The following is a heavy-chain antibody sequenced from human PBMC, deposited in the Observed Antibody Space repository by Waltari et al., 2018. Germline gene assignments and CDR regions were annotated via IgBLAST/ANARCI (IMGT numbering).Heavy chain of an antibody. J-gene: IGHJ5*02. Sequence: QVQLQQWGAGLLKPSETLSLTCAVYGGSFSGYYWSWIRQPPGKGLEWIEEINHSGSTNYSLSLKSRVTISLDTSKNQFSLKLSSVTAADTAVYYCARSYGSGSFSWFDPWGQGTLVSVSS. CDR1: GGSFSGYY. CDR3: ARSYGSGSFSWFDP. CDR2: INHSGST. V-gene: IGHV4-34*01. D-gene: IGHD3-10*01.